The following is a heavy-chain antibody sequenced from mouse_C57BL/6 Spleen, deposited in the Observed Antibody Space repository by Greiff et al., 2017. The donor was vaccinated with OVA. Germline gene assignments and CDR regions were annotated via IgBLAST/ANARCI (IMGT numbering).Heavy chain of an antibody. CDR2: ILPGSGST. J-gene: IGHJ1*03. D-gene: IGHD4-1*01. V-gene: IGHV1-9*01. CDR3: ARGDWDAWYFDV. Sequence: QVQLKESGAELMKPGASVKLSCKATGYTFTGYWIEWVKQRPGHGLEWIGEILPGSGSTNNNEKFKGKATFTADTSSNTAYMQLSSLTTEDSAIYYCARGDWDAWYFDVWGTGTTVTVSS. CDR1: GYTFTGYW.